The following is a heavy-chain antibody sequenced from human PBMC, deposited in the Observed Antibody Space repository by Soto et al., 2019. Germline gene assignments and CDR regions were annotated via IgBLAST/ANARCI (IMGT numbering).Heavy chain of an antibody. CDR1: GGSFSGYY. Sequence: SETLSLTCAVYGGSFSGYYWSWIRQPPGKGLEWIEEINHSGSTNYNPSLKSRVTISVDTSKNQFSLKLSPVTAADTAVYYCARGLRVLWFGELFFNYGMDVWGQGTTVTVS. D-gene: IGHD3-10*01. V-gene: IGHV4-34*01. CDR2: INHSGST. J-gene: IGHJ6*02. CDR3: ARGLRVLWFGELFFNYGMDV.